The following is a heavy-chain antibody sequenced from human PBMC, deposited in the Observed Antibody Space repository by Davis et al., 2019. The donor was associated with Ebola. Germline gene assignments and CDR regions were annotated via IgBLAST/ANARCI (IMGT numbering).Heavy chain of an antibody. V-gene: IGHV1-58*01. CDR2: IVVGSGNT. Sequence: SVKVSCKASGFTFTSSAVQWVRQARGQRLEWIGWIVVGSGNTNYAQKFQERVTITRDMSTSTAYMELSSLRSEDTAVYYCAAAPETYYDSSGYYGGWFDPWGQGTLVTVSS. J-gene: IGHJ5*02. D-gene: IGHD3-22*01. CDR1: GFTFTSSA. CDR3: AAAPETYYDSSGYYGGWFDP.